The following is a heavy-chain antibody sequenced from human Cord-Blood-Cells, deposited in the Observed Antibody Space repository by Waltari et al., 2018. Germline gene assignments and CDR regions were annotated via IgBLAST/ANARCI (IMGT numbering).Heavy chain of an antibody. Sequence: EVQLVESGGGLVQPGGSLRLSCAASGFHFSSYELTYVRPAPGKGVEWVSYISSSGSTIYYADSVKGRFTISRDNAKNSLYLQMNSLRAEDTAVYYCARVPPPPTGYYFDYWGQGTLVTVSS. CDR3: ARVPPPPTGYYFDY. V-gene: IGHV3-48*03. CDR1: GFHFSSYE. CDR2: ISSSGSTI. J-gene: IGHJ4*02.